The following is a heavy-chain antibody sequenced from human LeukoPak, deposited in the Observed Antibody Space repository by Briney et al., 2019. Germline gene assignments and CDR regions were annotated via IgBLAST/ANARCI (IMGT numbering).Heavy chain of an antibody. CDR3: ARDNSVGDIAWWFDP. V-gene: IGHV1-2*02. Sequence: GASVKVSCKASGYTFTGYYMHWVRQAPGQGLEWMGWINPNSGDTNYAQKFQGRVTMTRDMSTTTDYMELSSLRSEDTAVYYCARDNSVGDIAWWFDPWGQGTLVTVSS. J-gene: IGHJ5*02. CDR2: INPNSGDT. CDR1: GYTFTGYY. D-gene: IGHD3-16*02.